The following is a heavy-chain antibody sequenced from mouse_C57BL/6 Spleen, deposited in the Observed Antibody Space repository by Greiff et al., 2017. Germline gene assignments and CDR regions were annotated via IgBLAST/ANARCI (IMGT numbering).Heavy chain of an antibody. CDR2: IHPNSGST. Sequence: QVQLQQSGAELVKPGASVKLSCKASGYTFTSYWMHWVKQRPGQGLEWIGMIHPNSGSTNYNEKFKSKATLTVDKSSSTAYMQLSSLTSEDSAVYYCARREDYIYAMDYWGQGTSVTVSS. J-gene: IGHJ4*01. D-gene: IGHD2-4*01. CDR3: ARREDYIYAMDY. V-gene: IGHV1-64*01. CDR1: GYTFTSYW.